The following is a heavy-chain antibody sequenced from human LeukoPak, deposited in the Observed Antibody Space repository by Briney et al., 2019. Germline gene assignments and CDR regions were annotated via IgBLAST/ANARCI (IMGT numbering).Heavy chain of an antibody. Sequence: GGSLRLSCAASGFTFSSYAMSWARQAPGKGLEWVSAISGSGGSTYYADSVKGRFTISRDNSKNTLYLQMNSLRAEDTAVYYCARHRPYCSSTSCPGGHFDYWGQGTLVTVSS. J-gene: IGHJ4*02. CDR3: ARHRPYCSSTSCPGGHFDY. CDR2: ISGSGGST. D-gene: IGHD2-2*01. V-gene: IGHV3-23*01. CDR1: GFTFSSYA.